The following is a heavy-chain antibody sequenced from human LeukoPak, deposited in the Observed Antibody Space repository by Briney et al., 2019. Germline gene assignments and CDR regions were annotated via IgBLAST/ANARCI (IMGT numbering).Heavy chain of an antibody. CDR1: GGSNRSSNSF. D-gene: IGHD6-25*01. CDR2: IYYNGNT. CDR3: ARATAAPSSYFFDH. V-gene: IGHV4-39*07. Sequence: SETLSLTCSVSGGSNRSSNSFWGWIRQPPGERLEWIATIYYNGNTYYNPSLQSRVTISVDTSTNQFSLKLNSVIAADTAVYYCARATAAPSSYFFDHWGQGTLVTVSS. J-gene: IGHJ4*02.